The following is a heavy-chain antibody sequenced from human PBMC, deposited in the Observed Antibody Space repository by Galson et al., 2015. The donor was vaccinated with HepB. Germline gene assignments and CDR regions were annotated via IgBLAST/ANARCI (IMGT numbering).Heavy chain of an antibody. CDR3: ARALHYSSSDVYYIDY. V-gene: IGHV3-23*01. CDR1: GFTFTGYA. CDR2: ISRYGETT. J-gene: IGHJ4*02. Sequence: SLRLSCAASGFTFTGYAMAWVRQAPGKGLEWVSTISRYGETTFYADSVKGRFTLSRDNSKNTLYLQMNSLRSEDTAVYYCARALHYSSSDVYYIDYWGQGTLVTVSS. D-gene: IGHD6-6*01.